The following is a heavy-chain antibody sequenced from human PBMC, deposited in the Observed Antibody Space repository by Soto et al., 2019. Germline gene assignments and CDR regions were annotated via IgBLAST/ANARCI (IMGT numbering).Heavy chain of an antibody. V-gene: IGHV4-61*01. CDR2: IYYSGSA. D-gene: IGHD3-10*01. CDR1: GDSVTSVSDY. J-gene: IGHJ6*02. Sequence: QVQLQESGPGLVKPSETLSLTCTVSGDSVTSVSDYWSWIRQPPGKGLGWIGYIYYSGSADYNPSLGGRVTISIDTSKNQFSLKLTSVTAADTAVYYCARGVGFGYYYYHMDLWGQGTTVTVSS. CDR3: ARGVGFGYYYYHMDL.